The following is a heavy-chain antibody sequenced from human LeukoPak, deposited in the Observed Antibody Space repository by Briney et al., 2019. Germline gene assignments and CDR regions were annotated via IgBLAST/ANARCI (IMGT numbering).Heavy chain of an antibody. CDR2: ISGSGVNT. J-gene: IGHJ4*02. D-gene: IGHD6-13*01. V-gene: IGHV3-23*01. CDR3: ARRLPYSTSWSNFDF. Sequence: GGSLRLSCAASGFTFSSYSMNWVRQAPGKGLEWVSSISGSGVNTYYADSVKGRFTISRDNSKNTLFLQTNSLRAEDTAVYYCARRLPYSTSWSNFDFWGQGTLVTVSS. CDR1: GFTFSSYS.